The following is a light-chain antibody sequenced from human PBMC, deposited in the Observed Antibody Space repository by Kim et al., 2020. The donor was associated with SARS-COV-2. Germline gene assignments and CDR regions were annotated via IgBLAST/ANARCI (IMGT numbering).Light chain of an antibody. V-gene: IGLV3-19*01. CDR2: GKN. Sequence: ALGQTVRITCQGDSLRSYYATWYQQKPGQAPILVIYGKNNRPSGIPDRFSGSSSGNTASLTITGTQAGDEADYYCNSRDSNDNVVFGGGTKLTIL. J-gene: IGLJ2*01. CDR1: SLRSYY. CDR3: NSRDSNDNVV.